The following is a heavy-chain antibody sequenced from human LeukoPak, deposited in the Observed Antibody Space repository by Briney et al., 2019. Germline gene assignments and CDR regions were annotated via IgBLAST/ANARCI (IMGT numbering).Heavy chain of an antibody. CDR2: ISSSGSTI. D-gene: IGHD3-10*01. CDR3: SKDAGSGTYGTFDY. V-gene: IGHV3-48*03. J-gene: IGHJ4*02. Sequence: GGSLRLSCAASGFTFSSYEINWVRQAPGKGLEWVSYISSSGSTIKYADSVKGRFTISRDNSKNTLYLQMNSLRAEDTALYYCSKDAGSGTYGTFDYWGQGTLVIVSS. CDR1: GFTFSSYE.